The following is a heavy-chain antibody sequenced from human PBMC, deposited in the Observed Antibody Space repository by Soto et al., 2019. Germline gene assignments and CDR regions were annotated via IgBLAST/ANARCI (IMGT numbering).Heavy chain of an antibody. CDR2: IYHSGST. J-gene: IGHJ4*02. Sequence: QVQLQESGPGLVKPSGTLSLTCAVSGGSISSSNWWSLVRQPPGKGLEGIGEIYHSGSTNYNPSLKSRATILVDNSNNQFSLKLSSVTAAGTAVYYCARAPGQGQQLGYWGQGTLVTVSS. CDR1: GGSISSSNW. D-gene: IGHD6-13*01. V-gene: IGHV4-4*02. CDR3: ARAPGQGQQLGY.